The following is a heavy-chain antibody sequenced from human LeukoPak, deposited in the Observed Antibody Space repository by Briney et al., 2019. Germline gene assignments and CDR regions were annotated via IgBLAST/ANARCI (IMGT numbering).Heavy chain of an antibody. D-gene: IGHD4-23*01. CDR3: ARGPYGGNAASYFDY. CDR2: IYYSGST. CDR1: GGSISSSSYY. Sequence: SETLSLTCTVSGGSISSSSYYWGWIRQPPGKGLEWIGSIYYSGSTYYNPSLKSRVTISVDTSKNQFSLKLSSVTAADTAVYYCARGPYGGNAASYFDYWGQGTLVTVSS. J-gene: IGHJ4*02. V-gene: IGHV4-39*01.